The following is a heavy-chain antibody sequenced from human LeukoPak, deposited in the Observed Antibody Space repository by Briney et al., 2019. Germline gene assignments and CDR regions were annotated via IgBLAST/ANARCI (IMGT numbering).Heavy chain of an antibody. CDR1: GFTFSSYA. V-gene: IGHV3-23*01. Sequence: GGSLRLSCAASGFTFSSYAMSWVRQAPGKGLEWVSAISGSGGSTYYADSVKVRFTISRDNSKNTLYLQMNSLRAEDTAVYYCAKTLGLGELKFDYWGQGTLVTVSS. D-gene: IGHD3-16*01. J-gene: IGHJ4*02. CDR2: ISGSGGST. CDR3: AKTLGLGELKFDY.